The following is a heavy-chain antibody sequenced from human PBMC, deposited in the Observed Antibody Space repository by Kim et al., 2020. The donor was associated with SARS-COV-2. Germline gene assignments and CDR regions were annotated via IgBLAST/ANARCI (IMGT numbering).Heavy chain of an antibody. Sequence: SETLSLTCAVYGGSFSGYYWSWIRQPPGKGLEWIGEINHSGSTNYNPSLKSRVTISVDTSKNQFSLKLSSVTAADTAVYYCARGPFSYYGSGSYHYWGQGTLVTVSS. J-gene: IGHJ4*02. CDR2: INHSGST. CDR3: ARGPFSYYGSGSYHY. D-gene: IGHD3-10*01. CDR1: GGSFSGYY. V-gene: IGHV4-34*01.